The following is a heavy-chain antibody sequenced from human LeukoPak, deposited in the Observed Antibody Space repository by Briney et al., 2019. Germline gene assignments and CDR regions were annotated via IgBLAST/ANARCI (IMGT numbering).Heavy chain of an antibody. Sequence: GGSLRLSCAASGFTFSSYAMHWVRQAPGKGLEWVAVISYDGSNKYYADSVKGRFTISRDNSKSTLYLQMNSLRAEDTAVYYCARSGGSSSWYGFDYWGQGTLVTVSS. V-gene: IGHV3-30-3*01. CDR3: ARSGGSSSWYGFDY. D-gene: IGHD6-13*01. CDR2: ISYDGSNK. CDR1: GFTFSSYA. J-gene: IGHJ4*02.